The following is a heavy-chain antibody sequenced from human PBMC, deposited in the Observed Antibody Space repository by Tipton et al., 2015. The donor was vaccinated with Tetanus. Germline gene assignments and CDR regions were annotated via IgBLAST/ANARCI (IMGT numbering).Heavy chain of an antibody. V-gene: IGHV3-33*01. CDR3: AREADCSGGSCFSGDFDN. D-gene: IGHD2-15*01. CDR1: GFIFSSYG. J-gene: IGHJ4*02. Sequence: SLRLSCAASGFIFSSYGIHWARQAPGKGLEWVAVSWYDGTDKYYADSVKGRFTISRDNSKSTLYLQMNSLRAEDTAVYYCAREADCSGGSCFSGDFDNWGQGTQVTVSS. CDR2: SWYDGTDK.